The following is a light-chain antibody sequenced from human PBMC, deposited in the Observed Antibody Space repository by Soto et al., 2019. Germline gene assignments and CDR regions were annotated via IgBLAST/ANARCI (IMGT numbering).Light chain of an antibody. CDR3: QQYNSYWWT. CDR1: QGISGA. J-gene: IGKJ5*01. CDR2: DAS. Sequence: AIPLTQSPSSLSASVGDRVTITCRASQGISGALAWYQQKPGKAPKLLIYDASSLESGVPSRFSGSGSGTEFTLTISSLQPDDFATYYCQQYNSYWWTFGQGTRLEI. V-gene: IGKV1-13*02.